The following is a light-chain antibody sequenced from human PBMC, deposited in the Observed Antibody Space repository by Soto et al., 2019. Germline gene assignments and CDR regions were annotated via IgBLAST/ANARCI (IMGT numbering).Light chain of an antibody. CDR2: GTS. CDR3: HQYGLSPMVT. CDR1: QSVSSN. Sequence: IMMTQSPSTMSLPPGERAPLSCRASQSVSSNLAWYQQKPGQAPRLLIYGTSTRATDIPDRFSGSGSGTDFTLTISTLEPEDFALYYCHQYGLSPMVTFGPGTKVDIK. J-gene: IGKJ3*01. V-gene: IGKV3-15*01.